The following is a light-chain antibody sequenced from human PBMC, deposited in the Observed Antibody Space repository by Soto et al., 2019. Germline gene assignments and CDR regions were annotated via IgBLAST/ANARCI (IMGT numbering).Light chain of an antibody. J-gene: IGKJ5*01. CDR2: GAS. CDR1: QTFSNSF. V-gene: IGKV3-20*01. Sequence: EIVSTQSPGTLSLSPGERATLSCRASQTFSNSFLSWFQQIPGQAPRLLIYGASMRATGIPDRFSGSGSGTDFTLTISRLEPEDFAVYYCQQCGSSSTFGQGTRLEI. CDR3: QQCGSSST.